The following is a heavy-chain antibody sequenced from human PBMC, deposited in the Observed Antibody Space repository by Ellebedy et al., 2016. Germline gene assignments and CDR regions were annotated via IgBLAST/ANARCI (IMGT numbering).Heavy chain of an antibody. Sequence: GESLKISXVASGFSVSSHYMTWARLAPGKGLDWVSIIYTAGDSYYAASVKGRFTVSRDKSKNIFYLQMNSLRADDTAVYFCARFLEDNSDGFDVWGLGTRVTVSS. CDR2: IYTAGDS. CDR3: ARFLEDNSDGFDV. D-gene: IGHD5-24*01. J-gene: IGHJ3*01. CDR1: GFSVSSHY. V-gene: IGHV3-53*01.